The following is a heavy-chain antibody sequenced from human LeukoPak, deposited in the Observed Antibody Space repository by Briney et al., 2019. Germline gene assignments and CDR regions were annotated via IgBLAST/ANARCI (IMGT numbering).Heavy chain of an antibody. Sequence: SETLSLTCTVSGDPMSRYYWNWIRQPPAKGLEWIGYIYYSGSSNYNPTLKSRVTMSVDTSKNKFSLNLSSVTAADTAVYYCARGGKYYDYVWGSYIFDYWGQGTLVTVSS. CDR3: ARGGKYYDYVWGSYIFDY. D-gene: IGHD3-16*01. V-gene: IGHV4-59*01. CDR2: IYYSGSS. J-gene: IGHJ4*02. CDR1: GDPMSRYY.